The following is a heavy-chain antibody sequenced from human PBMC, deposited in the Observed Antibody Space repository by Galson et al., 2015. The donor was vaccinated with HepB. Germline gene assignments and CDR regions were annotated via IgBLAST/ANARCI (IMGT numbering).Heavy chain of an antibody. Sequence: SLRLSCAASGFTFSSYGMHWVRQAPGKGLDWVAVISYDGSNKYYADSVKGRFTISRDNSKNTLYLQMNSLRAEDTAGYYCAGDRKDRDAFDIWGPGTMVIVSS. D-gene: IGHD3-22*01. J-gene: IGHJ3*02. CDR3: AGDRKDRDAFDI. V-gene: IGHV3-30*03. CDR2: ISYDGSNK. CDR1: GFTFSSYG.